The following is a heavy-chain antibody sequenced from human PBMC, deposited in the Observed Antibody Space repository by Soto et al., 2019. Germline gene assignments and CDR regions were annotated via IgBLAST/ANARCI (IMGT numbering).Heavy chain of an antibody. CDR1: GGTFNTYT. Sequence: QVQVVQSGAEVKKPESSVKVSCKPSGGTFNTYTVNWVRLAPGHGLEWMGRFIPILDMANYAQKFQDRVTITADRSTFTACMVLNSLTSDDTAVYYCAITYCRDNSCPRDFDFWGPGTRVTVSS. V-gene: IGHV1-69*02. CDR3: AITYCRDNSCPRDFDF. D-gene: IGHD2-21*01. J-gene: IGHJ4*02. CDR2: FIPILDMA.